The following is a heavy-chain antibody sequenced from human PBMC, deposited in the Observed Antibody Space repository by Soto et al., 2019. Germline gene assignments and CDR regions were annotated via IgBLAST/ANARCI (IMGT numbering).Heavy chain of an antibody. V-gene: IGHV3-33*01. J-gene: IGHJ4*02. CDR1: GFTFSNYG. CDR2: MWYDGNNK. Sequence: QVQLVESGGGVVQPGGSLRLSCAASGFTFSNYGMHWVRQAPGKGLEWVAVMWYDGNNKYYADSVKGRFTISRDNPNNTLYVQMTSLRAEDTAVYYCARGLHSLFDYWGQGTLVTVSS. CDR3: ARGLHSLFDY. D-gene: IGHD2-21*01.